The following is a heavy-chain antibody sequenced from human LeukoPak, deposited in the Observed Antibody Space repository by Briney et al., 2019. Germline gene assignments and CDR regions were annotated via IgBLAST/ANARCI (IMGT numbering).Heavy chain of an antibody. V-gene: IGHV3-21*01. CDR1: GFTFTSYS. CDR3: ARDPPMYYDILTGYPADY. J-gene: IGHJ4*02. D-gene: IGHD3-9*01. CDR2: ISSSSSYI. Sequence: RGSLRLSCAASGFTFTSYSMNWVRQAPGNGLEWVSSISSSSSYIYYADSVKCRFTISRDNAKNSLYLQMNSLRAEDTAVYYCARDPPMYYDILTGYPADYWGQGTLVTVSS.